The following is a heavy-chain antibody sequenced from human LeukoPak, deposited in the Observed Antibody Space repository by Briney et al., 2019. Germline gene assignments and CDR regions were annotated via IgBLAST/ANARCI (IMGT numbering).Heavy chain of an antibody. D-gene: IGHD1-26*01. CDR2: IYSSGST. CDR3: ARGVGPTTAQSTFDY. V-gene: IGHV4-4*07. J-gene: IGHJ4*02. CDR1: GGSISTYY. Sequence: SETLSLTCTVSGGSISTYYWTWIRQPAGKGLEWIGRIYSSGSTNYNPSLKSRLTMTVDTSKNQFSLKLTSVTAADTAVYYCARGVGPTTAQSTFDYWGQGALVTVSS.